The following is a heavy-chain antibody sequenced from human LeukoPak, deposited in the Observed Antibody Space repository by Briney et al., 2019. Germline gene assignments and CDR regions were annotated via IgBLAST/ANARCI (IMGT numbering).Heavy chain of an antibody. CDR3: AKDLTGFITMILG. V-gene: IGHV3-33*03. D-gene: IGHD3-22*01. Sequence: PGGSLRLSCAASRFTFSYYAMHWVRQAPGKGLEWVAVMSFDGRNISYADTVKGRFTISRDNSKSTLYLQMDSLRVDDTAVYYCAKDLTGFITMILGWGQGTLVTVSS. CDR2: MSFDGRNI. CDR1: RFTFSYYA. J-gene: IGHJ4*02.